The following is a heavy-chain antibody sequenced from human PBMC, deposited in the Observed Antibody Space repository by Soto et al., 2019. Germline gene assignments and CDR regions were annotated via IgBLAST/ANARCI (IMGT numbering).Heavy chain of an antibody. Sequence: QVQLVQSGAEVKKPGSSVKVSCKASGGTFSSYAISWVRQAPGQGLEWMGGIIPIFGTANYAQKFQGRVTITADEATSTAYMELSSLRSEDTAVYYCAAEYCSSTSCYNRGHDWGQGTLVTVSS. D-gene: IGHD2-2*02. J-gene: IGHJ4*02. V-gene: IGHV1-69*01. CDR2: IIPIFGTA. CDR1: GGTFSSYA. CDR3: AAEYCSSTSCYNRGHD.